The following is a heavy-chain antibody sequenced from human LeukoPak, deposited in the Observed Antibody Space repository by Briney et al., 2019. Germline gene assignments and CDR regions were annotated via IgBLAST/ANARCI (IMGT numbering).Heavy chain of an antibody. D-gene: IGHD3-3*01. CDR1: GFTFSSYG. CDR2: ISYDGSNK. J-gene: IGHJ4*02. V-gene: IGHV3-30*18. CDR3: AKTPILGVMATSYHF. Sequence: GGSLRLSCAASGFTFSSYGMHGVRRAPHKGLEWVAVISYDGSNKYYADSAKGRFTISRDNSKNTLYLQMNSLRAEDTAVYYCAKTPILGVMATSYHFWGQGTLVTVSS.